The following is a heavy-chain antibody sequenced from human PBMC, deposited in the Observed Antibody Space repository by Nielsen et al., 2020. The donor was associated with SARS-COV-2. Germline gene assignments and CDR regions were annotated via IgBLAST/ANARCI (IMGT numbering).Heavy chain of an antibody. V-gene: IGHV3-9*01. D-gene: IGHD3/OR15-3a*01. J-gene: IGHJ3*02. CDR1: GFTFDDYA. Sequence: GGSLRLSCAASGFTFDDYAMHWVRQAPGKGLEWVSGISWNSGSIGYADSVKGRFTISRDNAKNSLYLQMNSLRAEDTALYYCAKVPEVDSAFDIWGQGTMVTVSS. CDR3: AKVPEVDSAFDI. CDR2: ISWNSGSI.